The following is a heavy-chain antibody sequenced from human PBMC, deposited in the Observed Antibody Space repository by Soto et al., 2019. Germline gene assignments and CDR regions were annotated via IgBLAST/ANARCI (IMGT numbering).Heavy chain of an antibody. Sequence: GGSLRLSCAGSGFTFNSHEMTWVRQAPGKWLEWISSISSSGGSIYYADSVKGRFTVSRDNAKNSLYLQMNSLRAEDTAVYYCARSWGLYCSSSRCSSPWFDPWGRGXLVTVYS. CDR3: ARSWGLYCSSSRCSSPWFDP. J-gene: IGHJ5*02. V-gene: IGHV3-48*03. CDR1: GFTFNSHE. CDR2: ISSSGGSI. D-gene: IGHD2-2*01.